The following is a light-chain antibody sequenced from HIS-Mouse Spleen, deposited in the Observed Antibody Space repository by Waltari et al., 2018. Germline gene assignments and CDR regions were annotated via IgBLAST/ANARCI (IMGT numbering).Light chain of an antibody. CDR2: DVS. Sequence: QSALTQPASVSGSPGQSITIPCTGTSSAVGGYNYVSWYQHHPGKAPKLMIYDVSNRPSGVSNRFSGSKSGNTASLTISGLQAEDEADYYCSSYTSSSTLVVFGGGTKLTVL. CDR1: SSAVGGYNY. CDR3: SSYTSSSTLVV. V-gene: IGLV2-14*03. J-gene: IGLJ2*01.